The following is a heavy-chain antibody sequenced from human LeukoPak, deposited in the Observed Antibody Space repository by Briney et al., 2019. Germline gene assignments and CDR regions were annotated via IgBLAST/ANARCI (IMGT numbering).Heavy chain of an antibody. D-gene: IGHD3-16*01. CDR2: ISYDGSNK. CDR3: ARDQYPLGGVILTFDY. J-gene: IGHJ4*02. V-gene: IGHV3-30*03. CDR1: GFTFSSYG. Sequence: GGSLRLSCAASGFTFSSYGMHWVRQAPGKGLEWVAVISYDGSNKYYADSVKGRFTMSRDNSKNTVYLQMNSLRAEDTAVYYCARDQYPLGGVILTFDYWGQGTLVTVSS.